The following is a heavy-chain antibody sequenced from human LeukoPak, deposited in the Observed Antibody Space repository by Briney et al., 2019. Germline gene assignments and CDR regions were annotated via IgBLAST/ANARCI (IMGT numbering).Heavy chain of an antibody. CDR2: IYSGGST. CDR1: GITVSSNY. V-gene: IGHV3-66*02. D-gene: IGHD2-15*01. CDR3: AREDSFLGFDP. J-gene: IGHJ5*02. Sequence: GGSLRLSCAASGITVSSNYMSWVRQAPGKGLEWVSVIYSGGSTYYADSVKGRFTISRDNSKNTLYLQMNSLRAEDTAVYYCAREDSFLGFDPWGQGTLVTVSS.